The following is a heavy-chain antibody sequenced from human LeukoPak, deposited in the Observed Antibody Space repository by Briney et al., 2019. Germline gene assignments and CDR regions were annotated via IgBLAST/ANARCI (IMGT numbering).Heavy chain of an antibody. CDR3: ARDSVVVPEEGGYYYGMDV. J-gene: IGHJ6*02. D-gene: IGHD2-2*01. CDR2: IYSGGST. CDR1: GFTVSSNY. Sequence: GGSLRLSCAASGFTVSSNYMSWVRQAPGKGLEWVSVIYSGGSTYYADSVKGRFTISRDNSKNTLYLQMNSLRAEDTAVYYCARDSVVVPEEGGYYYGMDVWGQGTTVTVSS. V-gene: IGHV3-66*01.